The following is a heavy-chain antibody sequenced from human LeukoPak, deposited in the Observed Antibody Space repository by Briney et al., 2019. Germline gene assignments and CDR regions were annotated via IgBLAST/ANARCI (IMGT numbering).Heavy chain of an antibody. CDR1: GYTFTNYT. CDR2: INPNTANP. Sequence: ASVKVPCKASGYTFTNYTMNWVRQAPGQGLEWMGWINPNTANPTYAQGFTGRFVFSVDTSVTTAYLQISRLKAEDTAVYYCARPYCSGDNCHSYFDHWGQGTLVTVSS. V-gene: IGHV7-4-1*02. J-gene: IGHJ4*02. D-gene: IGHD2-15*01. CDR3: ARPYCSGDNCHSYFDH.